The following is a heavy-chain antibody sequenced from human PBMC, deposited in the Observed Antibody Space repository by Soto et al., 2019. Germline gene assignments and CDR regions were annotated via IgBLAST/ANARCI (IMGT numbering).Heavy chain of an antibody. Sequence: GGSLRLSCAASGFAFSDLAMMCVRQAPGQGPECVAAISAGGVATYYANSVMGRFTTSRDNSRNTLYLQMNSLRGEDTAVYYCAKRLTRGDEGFWGRGTLVTV. CDR1: GFAFSDLA. V-gene: IGHV3-23*01. CDR3: AKRLTRGDEGF. CDR2: ISAGGVAT. J-gene: IGHJ2*01. D-gene: IGHD2-21*02.